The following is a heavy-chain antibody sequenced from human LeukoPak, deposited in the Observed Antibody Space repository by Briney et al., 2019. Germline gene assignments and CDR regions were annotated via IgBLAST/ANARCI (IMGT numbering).Heavy chain of an antibody. CDR2: IKTKNDGGTR. Sequence: GGSLRLSCAASGFSFNSAWMNWVRQAPGKGLEWVGRIKTKNDGGTRDFAAPVNGRFAISRDDSKKTLYLQMDSLKSEDTGIYYCAAGTGRSDFDYWGQGTLVTVSS. CDR1: GFSFNSAW. CDR3: AAGTGRSDFDY. V-gene: IGHV3-15*01. J-gene: IGHJ4*02. D-gene: IGHD1-1*01.